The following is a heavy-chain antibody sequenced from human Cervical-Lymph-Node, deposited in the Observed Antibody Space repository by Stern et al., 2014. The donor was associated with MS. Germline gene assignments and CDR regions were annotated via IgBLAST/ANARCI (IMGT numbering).Heavy chain of an antibody. CDR3: IYTSPRVPGVDY. J-gene: IGHJ4*02. Sequence: QITLKESGPTLVKPTQTLTLKCIFSGFSLTTSGVGVGWIRQPPGKALEWLGFIYWDDDKRYSPSLKRRLTITKDPSKNQVVLTLTNMDPVDTATYYCIYTSPRVPGVDYWGQGTLVTVSS. V-gene: IGHV2-5*02. CDR1: GFSLTTSGVG. D-gene: IGHD5/OR15-5a*01. CDR2: IYWDDDK.